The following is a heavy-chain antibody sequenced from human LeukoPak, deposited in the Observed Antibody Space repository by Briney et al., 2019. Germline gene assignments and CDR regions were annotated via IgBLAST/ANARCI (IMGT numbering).Heavy chain of an antibody. CDR2: IKQDGSKK. D-gene: IGHD3-10*01. J-gene: IGHJ5*02. CDR1: GFTFSSYY. CDR3: ARASAGMVRLFDP. V-gene: IGHV3-7*01. Sequence: GGSLRLSCAASGFTFSSYYMSWVRQAPGKGLEWVANIKQDGSKKYYVDSVKGRFTISRDNAKNSLYLQMNSLRAEDTAVYYCARASAGMVRLFDPWGQGTLVTVSS.